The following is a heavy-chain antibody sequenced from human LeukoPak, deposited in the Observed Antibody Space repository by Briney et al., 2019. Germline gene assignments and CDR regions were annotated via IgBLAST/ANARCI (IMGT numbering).Heavy chain of an antibody. CDR1: GGSISSGGYY. Sequence: PSETLSLTCTVSGGSISSGGYYWSWIRQHPGKGLEWIGYIYYSGSTYYNPSLKSRLTISVDTSKNQFSLRLSSVAAADTAVYYCARGYDFTDYWGQGTLVTVSS. D-gene: IGHD3-3*01. CDR3: ARGYDFTDY. CDR2: IYYSGST. J-gene: IGHJ4*02. V-gene: IGHV4-31*03.